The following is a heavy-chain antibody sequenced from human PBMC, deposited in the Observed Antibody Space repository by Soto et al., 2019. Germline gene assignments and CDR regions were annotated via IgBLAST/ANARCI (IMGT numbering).Heavy chain of an antibody. V-gene: IGHV3-11*01. CDR2: INHRGNTT. Sequence: QAQLVESGGGLVKPGGSLRLSCAASGYSFSKFYISWIRQSPGKGLEWIAYINHRGNTTYYADSVRGRFTISRDNANNMLFLQMDSLRAEDTAVYYCARDRGLCTRGACYSQRGQGTLVTVSS. D-gene: IGHD2-8*02. CDR3: ARDRGLCTRGACYSQ. CDR1: GYSFSKFY. J-gene: IGHJ4*02.